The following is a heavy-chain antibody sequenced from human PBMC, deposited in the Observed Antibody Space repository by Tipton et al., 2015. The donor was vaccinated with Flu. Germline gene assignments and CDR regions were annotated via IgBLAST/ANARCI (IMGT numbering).Heavy chain of an antibody. Sequence: QLVQSGAEVRKPGESLKISCKGSGYSFTSYWIGWVRQMPGKGLEWMGIISPGDSDTRYSPSFQGQVTISADKSISTAYLQWSSLKASDPAMYYCARSPSCSSTNCYSPGGYWGQGTLVTVSS. CDR1: GYSFTSYW. CDR2: ISPGDSDT. D-gene: IGHD2-2*02. CDR3: ARSPSCSSTNCYSPGGY. J-gene: IGHJ4*02. V-gene: IGHV5-51*01.